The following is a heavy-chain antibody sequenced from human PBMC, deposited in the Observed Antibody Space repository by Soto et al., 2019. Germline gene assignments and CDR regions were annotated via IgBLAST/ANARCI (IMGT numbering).Heavy chain of an antibody. Sequence: PGESLKISCKGSGYSFTSYWIGWVRQMPGKGLEWMGIIYPGDSDTRYSPSFQGQVTISADKSISTAYLQWSSLKASDTAMYYCARRYSSSWYSEPEFDYWGQGTLVTVSS. CDR2: IYPGDSDT. V-gene: IGHV5-51*01. CDR3: ARRYSSSWYSEPEFDY. CDR1: GYSFTSYW. J-gene: IGHJ4*02. D-gene: IGHD6-13*01.